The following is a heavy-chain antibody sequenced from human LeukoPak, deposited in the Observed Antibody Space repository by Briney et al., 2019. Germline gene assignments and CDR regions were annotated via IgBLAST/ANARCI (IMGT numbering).Heavy chain of an antibody. J-gene: IGHJ4*02. CDR3: ARDLIGHCSGGSCPH. D-gene: IGHD2-15*01. Sequence: ASVKVSCKASGYTFTGYYMHWVRQAPGQGLEWMGWVNPNSGGTNYAQKFQGRVTMTRDTSISTAYMELRRLRSDDTAVYYCARDLIGHCSGGSCPHWGQGTLVTVSS. CDR2: VNPNSGGT. CDR1: GYTFTGYY. V-gene: IGHV1-2*02.